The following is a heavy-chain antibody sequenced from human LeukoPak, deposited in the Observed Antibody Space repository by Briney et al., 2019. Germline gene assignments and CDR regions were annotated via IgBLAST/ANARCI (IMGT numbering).Heavy chain of an antibody. CDR2: INPNSGGT. D-gene: IGHD1-26*01. V-gene: IGHV1-2*02. J-gene: IGHJ4*02. CDR1: GHTFTGYY. CDR3: ASNPLGGSYSILVGGYFDY. Sequence: AASVKVSCKASGHTFTGYYMHWVRQAPGQGLEWMGWINPNSGGTNYAQKFQGRVTMTRDTSISTAYMELSRLRSDDTAVYYCASNPLGGSYSILVGGYFDYWGQGTLVTVSS.